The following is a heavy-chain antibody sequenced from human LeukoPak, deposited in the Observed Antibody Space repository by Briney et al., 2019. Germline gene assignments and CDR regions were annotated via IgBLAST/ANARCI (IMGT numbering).Heavy chain of an antibody. D-gene: IGHD3-10*01. CDR2: ISWNSNSI. CDR1: GFTFSNYW. J-gene: IGHJ5*02. V-gene: IGHV3-9*01. CDR3: AKGGFGEFLHWFDP. Sequence: GGSLRLSCAASGFTFSNYWMHWVRQAPGKGLEWVSGISWNSNSIGYADSVKGRFTISRDNAKNSLYLQMNSLRAEDTALYYCAKGGFGEFLHWFDPWGQGTLVTVSS.